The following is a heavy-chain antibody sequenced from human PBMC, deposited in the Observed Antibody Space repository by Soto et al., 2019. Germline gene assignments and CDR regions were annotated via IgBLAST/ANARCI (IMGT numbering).Heavy chain of an antibody. CDR1: GGSISSTSYY. J-gene: IGHJ3*02. CDR2: IYYSGST. D-gene: IGHD1-26*01. Sequence: SETQSLTCTVSGGSISSTSYYWGWIRQPPGKGLEWIGSIYYSGSTYYNPSLKSRVTISVDTSKNQFSLKLSSVTAADTDVYYCERGWSGSYYDAFDIWGQGTMVT. CDR3: ERGWSGSYYDAFDI. V-gene: IGHV4-39*01.